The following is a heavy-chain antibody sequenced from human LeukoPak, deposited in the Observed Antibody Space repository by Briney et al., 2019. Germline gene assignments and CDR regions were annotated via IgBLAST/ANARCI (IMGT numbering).Heavy chain of an antibody. CDR2: IYYSGST. Sequence: PSETLSLTCTVSGGSISRYYWSWIRQPPGKGLEWIGYIYYSGSTNYNPSLKSRVTISVDTSKNQFSLKLSSVTAADTAVYYCARLGVDDYGDYGGWFDPWGQGTLVTVSS. CDR3: ARLGVDDYGDYGGWFDP. CDR1: GGSISRYY. V-gene: IGHV4-59*01. D-gene: IGHD4-17*01. J-gene: IGHJ5*02.